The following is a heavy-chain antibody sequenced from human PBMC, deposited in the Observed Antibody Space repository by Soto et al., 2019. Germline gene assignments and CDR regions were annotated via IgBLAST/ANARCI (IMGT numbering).Heavy chain of an antibody. J-gene: IGHJ5*02. CDR1: GSAFTSYG. V-gene: IGHV1-18*01. CDR2: ISAYNGNT. D-gene: IGHD6-13*01. Sequence: GXSGKISCXRSGSAFTSYGIRWVRQAPGQGLEWMGWISAYNGNTNYSQKLQGRVTMTTDTSTSTAYMELRSLRSDDTAVYYCARGTKQQLVLKNWFDTWGQGTLVTVSS. CDR3: ARGTKQQLVLKNWFDT.